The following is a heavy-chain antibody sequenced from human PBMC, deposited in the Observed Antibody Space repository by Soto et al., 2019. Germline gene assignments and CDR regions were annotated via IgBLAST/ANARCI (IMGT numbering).Heavy chain of an antibody. CDR1: GYTFPSYG. J-gene: IGHJ3*02. CDR3: GSNDGIAVAGPDSCAI. V-gene: IGHV1-18*01. D-gene: IGHD6-19*01. CDR2: ISAYNGNT. Sequence: ASVKVSCKASGYTFPSYGISWVRQAPGQGLEWMGWISAYNGNTNYAQKLQGRVTMTPDTSTSTAYMELRSLRSDDTAVYYCGSNDGIAVAGPDSCAIGGQETMFTVSS.